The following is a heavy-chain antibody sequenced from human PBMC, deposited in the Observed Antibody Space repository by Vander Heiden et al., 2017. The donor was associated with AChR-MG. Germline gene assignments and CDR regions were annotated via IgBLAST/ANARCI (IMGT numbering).Heavy chain of an antibody. CDR3: AKVLNTGSLHYCDY. CDR2: ISWNSGSI. D-gene: IGHD1-26*01. Sequence: EVQLVESGGGLVQPRRSLRLSCAAYGFPFDVYALHWVRQAPGKGLEWVSGISWNSGSIGYADSVKGRFTISRDNAKNSLYLQMNSLRAEDTALYYCAKVLNTGSLHYCDYWGQGTLVTVSS. CDR1: GFPFDVYA. V-gene: IGHV3-9*01. J-gene: IGHJ4*02.